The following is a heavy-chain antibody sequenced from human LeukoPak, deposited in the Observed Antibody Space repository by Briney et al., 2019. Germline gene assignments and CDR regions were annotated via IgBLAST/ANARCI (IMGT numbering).Heavy chain of an antibody. V-gene: IGHV4-59*01. J-gene: IGHJ4*02. D-gene: IGHD6-13*01. Sequence: SETLSPTCTVSGGSISSYYWSWIRQPPGKGLEWIGYIYYSGSTNYNPSLKSRVTISVDMSKNQFSLKLTSVTAADTAVYYCARVSGYDSWYYFDYWGQGTLVTVSS. CDR1: GGSISSYY. CDR2: IYYSGST. CDR3: ARVSGYDSWYYFDY.